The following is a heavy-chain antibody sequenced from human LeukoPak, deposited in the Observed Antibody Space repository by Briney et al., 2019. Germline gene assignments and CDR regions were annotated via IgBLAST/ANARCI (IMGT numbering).Heavy chain of an antibody. Sequence: GASVKVSCKASGGTFSSYAISWVRQAPGQGLEWMGGIIPIFGTANYAQKFQGRVTITADESTSTAYMELSSLRSEDTAVYYCAGRLVVVITTHLYYYYGMDVWGQGTTVTVSS. CDR2: IIPIFGTA. J-gene: IGHJ6*02. CDR1: GGTFSSYA. D-gene: IGHD3-22*01. V-gene: IGHV1-69*13. CDR3: AGRLVVVITTHLYYYYGMDV.